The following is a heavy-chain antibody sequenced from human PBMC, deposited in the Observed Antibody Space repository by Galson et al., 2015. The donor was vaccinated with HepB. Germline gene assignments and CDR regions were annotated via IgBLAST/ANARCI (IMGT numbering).Heavy chain of an antibody. CDR2: ISGGSTSS. D-gene: IGHD6-6*01. Sequence: SLRLPCAGSEFTFKNYAMYWVRQAPGKGLEWVSTISGGSTSSSYADSVKGRFTVSRDNSKNTLYLQMNSLTAEDTAVYYCAKDLMSGRPGEGGWFDSWGRGTLVTVSS. J-gene: IGHJ5*01. CDR3: AKDLMSGRPGEGGWFDS. CDR1: EFTFKNYA. V-gene: IGHV3-23*01.